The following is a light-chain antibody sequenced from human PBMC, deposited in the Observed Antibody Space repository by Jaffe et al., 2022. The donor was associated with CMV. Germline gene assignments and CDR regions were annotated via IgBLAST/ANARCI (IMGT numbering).Light chain of an antibody. V-gene: IGKV1-5*03. Sequence: DIQMTQSPSTLSASVGDRVTITCRASQTISSWLAWYQHKPGKAPKLLIYKASNLQSGVPSRFSGSGSGTEFTLTISSLQPDDFATYYCQQYNNYPPITFGPGTKVDIK. CDR1: QTISSW. J-gene: IGKJ3*01. CDR2: KAS. CDR3: QQYNNYPPIT.